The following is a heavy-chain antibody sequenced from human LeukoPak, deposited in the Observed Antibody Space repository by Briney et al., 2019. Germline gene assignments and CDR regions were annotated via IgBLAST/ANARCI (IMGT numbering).Heavy chain of an antibody. J-gene: IGHJ6*03. Sequence: GGSLRLSCAASGFTVSSNYMSLVRQAPGKGLEWVSVIYSGGSTYYADSVKGRFTISRDNSKNTLYLQMNSLRAEDTAVYYCARGKVVTIFGVVISPPYYYYMDVWGKGTTVTVSS. CDR2: IYSGGST. CDR3: ARGKVVTIFGVVISPPYYYYMDV. D-gene: IGHD3-3*01. CDR1: GFTVSSNY. V-gene: IGHV3-53*01.